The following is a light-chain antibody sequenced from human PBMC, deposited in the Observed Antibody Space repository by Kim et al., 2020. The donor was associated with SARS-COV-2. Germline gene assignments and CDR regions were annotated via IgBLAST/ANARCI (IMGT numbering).Light chain of an antibody. CDR1: QSVSSRF. CDR2: GAS. J-gene: IGKJ1*01. V-gene: IGKV3-20*01. CDR3: QQYGTSPWT. Sequence: SPGESATFSCRASQSVSSRFLTWYQQKVGQAPRVLIYGASNRAAGIPDRFSGSGSVTDFTLTISRLEPEDFAVYYCQQYGTSPWTFGQGTKVDIK.